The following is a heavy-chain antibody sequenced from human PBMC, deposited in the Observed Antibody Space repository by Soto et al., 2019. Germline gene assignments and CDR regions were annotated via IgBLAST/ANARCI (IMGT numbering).Heavy chain of an antibody. CDR3: ARDAAVPGESDRFDY. CDR2: AYHNGLT. V-gene: IGHV4-4*02. CDR1: GDSVTSNVW. D-gene: IGHD6-19*01. J-gene: IGHJ4*02. Sequence: VQLQESGPGLVKPSGTLSLTCAVSGDSVTSNVWWSWVRQPPGKGLVWIVEAYHNGLTDYNPSLKSRVTLSVDTSKNEFSLELTSLTAADTAIYYCARDAAVPGESDRFDYWGQGTLVTVSS.